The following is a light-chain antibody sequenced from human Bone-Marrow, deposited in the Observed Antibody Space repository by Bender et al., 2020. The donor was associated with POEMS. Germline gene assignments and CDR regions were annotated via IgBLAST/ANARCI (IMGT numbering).Light chain of an antibody. J-gene: IGLJ7*01. Sequence: SYELTQPPSVSVSPGQTATITCSGDKLGNKYTFWYQQKPGQPPVQVMYQDNRRPSGISERFSGSNSGNTATLTISRVEAGDEADYYCQVWDSGSQEAVFGGGTQLTVL. CDR1: KLGNKY. CDR2: QDN. CDR3: QVWDSGSQEAV. V-gene: IGLV3-1*01.